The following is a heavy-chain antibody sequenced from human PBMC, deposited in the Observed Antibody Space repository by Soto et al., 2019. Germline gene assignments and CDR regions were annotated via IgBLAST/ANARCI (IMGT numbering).Heavy chain of an antibody. CDR2: ISGSGGST. V-gene: IGHV3-23*01. J-gene: IGHJ3*02. CDR1: GFTFSSYN. CDR3: AKGYSSGWYSLLEDAFDI. D-gene: IGHD6-19*01. Sequence: PGGSLRLSCAASGFTFSSYNMSWVRQAPGKGLEWVSVISGSGGSTYYADSVKGRLTISRDNSKNTLYLQMNSLRAEDTAVYYCAKGYSSGWYSLLEDAFDIWGQGTVVTVSS.